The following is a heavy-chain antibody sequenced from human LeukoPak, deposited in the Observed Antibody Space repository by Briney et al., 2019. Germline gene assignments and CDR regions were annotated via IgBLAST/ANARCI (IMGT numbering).Heavy chain of an antibody. CDR1: GGTFSSYA. CDR3: ASEIYDSSGYGLDY. D-gene: IGHD3-22*01. J-gene: IGHJ4*02. Sequence: GASVKVSCKASGGTFSSYAISWVRQAPGQGLEWMGRIIPIFGTANYAQKFQGRVTITADKSTSTAYMELSSLRSEDTAVYYCASEIYDSSGYGLDYRGQGTLVTVSS. V-gene: IGHV1-69*06. CDR2: IIPIFGTA.